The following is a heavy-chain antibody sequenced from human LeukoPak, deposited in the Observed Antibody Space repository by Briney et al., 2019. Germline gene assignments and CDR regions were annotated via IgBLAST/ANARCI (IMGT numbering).Heavy chain of an antibody. D-gene: IGHD3-3*01. J-gene: IGHJ4*02. CDR1: GFTFSSYG. V-gene: IGHV3-30*02. CDR2: IRCDGSNK. Sequence: GGSLRLSCAASGFTFSSYGMHWVRQAPGKGLEWVAFIRCDGSNKYYADSVQGRFTISRPNSKNTLYLQMNSLRAEDTAVYYWGKGEKDFWSGYSIPDFDYWGQGTLVTVS. CDR3: GKGEKDFWSGYSIPDFDY.